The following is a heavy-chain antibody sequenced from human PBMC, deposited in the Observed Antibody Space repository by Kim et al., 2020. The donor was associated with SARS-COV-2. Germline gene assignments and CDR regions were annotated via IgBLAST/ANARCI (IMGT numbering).Heavy chain of an antibody. CDR1: GFTVSSNY. V-gene: IGHV3-53*01. CDR3: ARGKMATTYSDAFDI. CDR2: IYSGGST. Sequence: WGSLRLSCAASGFTVSSNYMSWVRQAPGKGLERVSVIYSGGSTYYADSVKGRFTISRDNSKNTLYLQMNSLRAEDTAVYYCARGKMATTYSDAFDIWGQGTMVTVSS. J-gene: IGHJ3*02. D-gene: IGHD5-12*01.